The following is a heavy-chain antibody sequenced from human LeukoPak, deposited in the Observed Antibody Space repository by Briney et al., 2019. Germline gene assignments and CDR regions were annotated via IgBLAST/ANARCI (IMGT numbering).Heavy chain of an antibody. J-gene: IGHJ4*02. V-gene: IGHV3-23*01. D-gene: IGHD2-2*02. Sequence: PGGSLRLSFAASGFTFSSYAMSWVRQAPGKGLEWVSAISGSGGSTYYADSVKGRFTISRDNSKNTLYLQMNSLRAEDTAVYYCAKGDIVVVPAAKPFDYWGQGTLVTVSS. CDR3: AKGDIVVVPAAKPFDY. CDR2: ISGSGGST. CDR1: GFTFSSYA.